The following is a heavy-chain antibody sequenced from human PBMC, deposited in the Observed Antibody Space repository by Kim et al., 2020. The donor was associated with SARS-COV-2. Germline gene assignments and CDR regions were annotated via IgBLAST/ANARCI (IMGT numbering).Heavy chain of an antibody. Sequence: SVKVSCKASGGTFSSYAISWVRQAPGQGLEWMGGIIPIFGTTNYAQKFQGRVTITADESTSTAYMELSSLRSEDTAVYYCASTLPYDSSGSHGDYWGQGTLVTVSS. J-gene: IGHJ4*02. CDR3: ASTLPYDSSGSHGDY. CDR1: GGTFSSYA. D-gene: IGHD3-22*01. V-gene: IGHV1-69*13. CDR2: IIPIFGTT.